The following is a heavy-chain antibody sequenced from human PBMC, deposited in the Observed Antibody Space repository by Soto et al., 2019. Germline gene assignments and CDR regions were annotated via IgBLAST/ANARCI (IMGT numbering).Heavy chain of an antibody. CDR2: IIPIFGTA. D-gene: IGHD3-22*01. CDR3: ARVDYYDRSGYYYFDY. Sequence: ASVKVSCKASGGTFSSYAISWVRQAPGQGLEWMGGIIPIFGTANYAQKFQGRVTITADESTSTAYMELSSLRSEDTAVYYCARVDYYDRSGYYYFDYWGQGTLVTVSS. V-gene: IGHV1-69*13. J-gene: IGHJ4*02. CDR1: GGTFSSYA.